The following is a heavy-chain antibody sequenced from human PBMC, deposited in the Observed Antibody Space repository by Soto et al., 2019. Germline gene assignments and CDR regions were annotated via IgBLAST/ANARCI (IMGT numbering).Heavy chain of an antibody. J-gene: IGHJ6*02. V-gene: IGHV4-34*01. CDR2: INHSGST. D-gene: IGHD1-26*01. CDR1: GGSFSGYQ. CDR3: ATALSGSSLYGMDV. Sequence: QVQLQQCGAGLLKPSETLSLTCAVYGGSFSGYQWSWVRQPPGEGLEWIGEINHSGSTNCNPSLKSRVTISVDTSKNQFSLKLNSVTAADTAVYYCATALSGSSLYGMDVWGQGTTVTVSS.